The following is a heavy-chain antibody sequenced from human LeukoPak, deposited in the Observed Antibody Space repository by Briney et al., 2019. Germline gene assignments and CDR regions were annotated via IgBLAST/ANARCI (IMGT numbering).Heavy chain of an antibody. V-gene: IGHV1-8*01. CDR1: GYTFTSYD. CDR3: ARGGLYYYDSSGGMDV. J-gene: IGHJ6*02. CDR2: MNPNSGNT. Sequence: EASVTVSCKASGYTFTSYDINWVRQATGQGLEWMGWMNPNSGNTGYAQKFQGRVTMTRNTSISTAYMELSSLRSEDTAVYYCARGGLYYYDSSGGMDVWGQGTTVTVSS. D-gene: IGHD3-22*01.